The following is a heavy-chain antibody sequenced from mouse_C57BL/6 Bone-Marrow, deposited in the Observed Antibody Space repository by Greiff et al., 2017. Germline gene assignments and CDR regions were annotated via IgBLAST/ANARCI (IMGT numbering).Heavy chain of an antibody. CDR2: ISYSGST. J-gene: IGHJ1*03. CDR1: GYSITSDY. Sequence: EVQLQESGPGLAKPSQTLSLTCSVTGYSITSDYWNWIRKFPGNKLEYMGYISYSGSTYYNPSLKSRISITRDTSKNQYYLQLHSVTTEDTATYYCARLDYYGSSYGYFDVWGTGTTVTVSS. V-gene: IGHV3-8*01. CDR3: ARLDYYGSSYGYFDV. D-gene: IGHD1-1*01.